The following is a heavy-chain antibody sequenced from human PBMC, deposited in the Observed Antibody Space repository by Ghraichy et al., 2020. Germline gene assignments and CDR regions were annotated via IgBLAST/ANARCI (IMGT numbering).Heavy chain of an antibody. V-gene: IGHV4-34*01. CDR2: INHSGST. CDR3: SRRTNFLIYYYAMDV. Sequence: SETLSLTCAVYGGSFSGYYWGWIRQPPGKGLEWIGEINHSGSTNYNPSLKSRVTISVDTSKNQFSLRLSSVTAADTAVYFCSRRTNFLIYYYAMDVWGQGTTVTVSS. D-gene: IGHD1-7*01. CDR1: GGSFSGYY. J-gene: IGHJ6*02.